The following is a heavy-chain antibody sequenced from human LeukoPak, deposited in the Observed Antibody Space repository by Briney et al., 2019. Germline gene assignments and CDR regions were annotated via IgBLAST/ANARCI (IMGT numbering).Heavy chain of an antibody. CDR1: GFTFSSYG. V-gene: IGHV3-30*02. Sequence: GGSLRLSCAASGFTFSSYGVHWVRQAPGKGLEWVAFIRYDGSNKYYADSVKGRFTISRDNSKNTLYLQMNSLRAEDTAVYYCAKDHLTVTQRNRMDYWGQGTLVTVSS. J-gene: IGHJ4*02. D-gene: IGHD4-11*01. CDR2: IRYDGSNK. CDR3: AKDHLTVTQRNRMDY.